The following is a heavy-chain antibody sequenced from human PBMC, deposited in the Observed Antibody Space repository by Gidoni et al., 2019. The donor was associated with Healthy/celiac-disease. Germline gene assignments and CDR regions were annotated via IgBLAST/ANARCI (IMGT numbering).Heavy chain of an antibody. CDR1: GGSISSYY. CDR3: ARDPPCSSTSCYTWELDYFDY. V-gene: IGHV4-4*07. CDR2: IYTSGST. J-gene: IGHJ4*02. D-gene: IGHD2-2*02. Sequence: QVQLQESGPGLVKPSETLSLTCTVSGGSISSYYWSWIRQPAGKGLEWIGRIYTSGSTNYNPSLKSRVTMSVDTSKNQFSLKLSSVTAADTAVYYCARDPPCSSTSCYTWELDYFDYWGQGTLVTVSS.